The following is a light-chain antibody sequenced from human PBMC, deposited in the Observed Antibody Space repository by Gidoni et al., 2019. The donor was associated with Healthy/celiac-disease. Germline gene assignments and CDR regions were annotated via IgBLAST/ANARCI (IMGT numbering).Light chain of an antibody. J-gene: IGKJ3*01. CDR2: DAS. Sequence: DIQMTPSPSSLSASVGDRVTSTCQASQDISNYLNWAQQKPGKAPKLLIYDASNLETGVPSRFSGSGSGTDFTFTISSLQPEDIATYYCQQYDNLPFTFGPGTKVDIK. V-gene: IGKV1-33*01. CDR1: QDISNY. CDR3: QQYDNLPFT.